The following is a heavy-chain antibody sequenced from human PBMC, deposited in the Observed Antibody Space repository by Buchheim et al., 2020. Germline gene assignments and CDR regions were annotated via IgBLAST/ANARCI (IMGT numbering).Heavy chain of an antibody. CDR3: ARTVSKWDYYFDY. CDR2: TFYSGST. D-gene: IGHD1-26*01. V-gene: IGHV4-31*11. Sequence: QVQLQESGPGLVKPSQTLSLSCVVSGGSISRGGYYWSWIRQHPGKGLEWIGYTFYSGSTSYNPSLKSRVSISEDTSKKQFSLKLNSVTAADTAVYYCARTVSKWDYYFDYWGQG. J-gene: IGHJ4*02. CDR1: GGSISRGGYY.